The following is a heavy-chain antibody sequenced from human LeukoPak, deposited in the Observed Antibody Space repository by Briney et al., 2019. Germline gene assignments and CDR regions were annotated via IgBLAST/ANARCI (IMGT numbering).Heavy chain of an antibody. D-gene: IGHD5-24*01. Sequence: GASVKVSCKASGYTFTGYYMHWVRQAPGQGLEWMGWINPNSGGTNYAQKFQGRVTMTRDTSISTAYMELSRLRSEDTAVYYCASPEMATKGWFDPWGQGTLVTVSS. V-gene: IGHV1-2*02. CDR1: GYTFTGYY. CDR2: INPNSGGT. J-gene: IGHJ5*02. CDR3: ASPEMATKGWFDP.